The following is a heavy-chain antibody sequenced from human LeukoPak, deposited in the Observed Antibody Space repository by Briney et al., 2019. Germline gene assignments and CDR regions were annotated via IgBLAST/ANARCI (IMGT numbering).Heavy chain of an antibody. V-gene: IGHV4-39*07. Sequence: SETLSLTCTVSGGSISSSSYYWGWIRQPPGKGLEWIGSIYYSGSTYYNPSLKSRVTISVDTSKNQFSLKLSSVTAADTAVYYCARDSPPSQHDYWGQGTLVTVSS. CDR1: GGSISSSSYY. D-gene: IGHD2-2*01. CDR2: IYYSGST. CDR3: ARDSPPSQHDY. J-gene: IGHJ4*02.